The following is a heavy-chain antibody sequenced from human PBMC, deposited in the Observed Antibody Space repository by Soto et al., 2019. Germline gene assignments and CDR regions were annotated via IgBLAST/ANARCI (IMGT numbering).Heavy chain of an antibody. V-gene: IGHV4-39*01. Sequence: SETLSLTCTASGDSISSSRNYWGWVRQSPGKGLQWIGSIFYSGRTSHNPSLQRRVTISVDTSKNQFSLKLRSVTAADTAVYYCARRVGYSGSYYFDNWGQGTLVTVSS. J-gene: IGHJ4*02. CDR1: GDSISSSRNY. CDR3: ARRVGYSGSYYFDN. D-gene: IGHD1-26*01. CDR2: IFYSGRT.